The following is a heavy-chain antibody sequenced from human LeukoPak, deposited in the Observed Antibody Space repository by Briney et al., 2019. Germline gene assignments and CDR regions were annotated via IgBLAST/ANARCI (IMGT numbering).Heavy chain of an antibody. D-gene: IGHD3-22*01. V-gene: IGHV4-34*01. CDR1: GGSFSGYY. CDR3: ASLVDSSGYYGLPYYMDV. CDR2: IYYSGST. Sequence: PSETLSLTCAVYGGSFSGYYWGWIRQPPGKGLEWIGSIYYSGSTYYNPSLKSRVTISVDTSKNQFSLKLSSVTAADTAVYYCASLVDSSGYYGLPYYMDVWGKGTTVTVSS. J-gene: IGHJ6*03.